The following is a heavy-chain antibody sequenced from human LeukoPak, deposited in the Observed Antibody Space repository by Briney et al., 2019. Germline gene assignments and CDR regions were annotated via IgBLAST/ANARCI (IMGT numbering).Heavy chain of an antibody. CDR3: VRDWGYTGNFEF. J-gene: IGHJ4*02. CDR2: ISDDGSRQ. CDR1: GXTFSNYA. V-gene: IGHV3-30-3*01. D-gene: IGHD5-12*01. Sequence: PGRSLRLSCAATGXTFSNYAIHWGRQAPGKGLEWVAFISDDGSRQHYADSVKGRFTISRDNSKNTLNLQMNSLRAEDTAVYYCVRDWGYTGNFEFWGQGTLVTVSS.